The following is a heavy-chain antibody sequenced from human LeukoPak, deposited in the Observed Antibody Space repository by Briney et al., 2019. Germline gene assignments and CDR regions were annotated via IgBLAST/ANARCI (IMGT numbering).Heavy chain of an antibody. V-gene: IGHV1-46*01. CDR2: INPSGGST. Sequence: ASVKVSCKASGYTFTHYYMHWVRQAPGQGLEWMGIINPSGGSTSYAQKFQDRVTVTRDTSASTAYMELNSLSSEDTAVYYCARVPLYDASGHYYPHWGQGTLVTVSS. D-gene: IGHD3-22*01. J-gene: IGHJ1*01. CDR1: GYTFTHYY. CDR3: ARVPLYDASGHYYPH.